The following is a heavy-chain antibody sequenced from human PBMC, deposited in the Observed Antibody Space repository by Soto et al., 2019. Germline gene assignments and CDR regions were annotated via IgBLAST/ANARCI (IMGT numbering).Heavy chain of an antibody. D-gene: IGHD2-2*01. CDR2: INPNSGGT. V-gene: IGHV1-2*02. CDR1: GFTFSAYY. Sequence: QVQLVQSGAEVKKPGASVKVSCKASGFTFSAYYIYWVRQAPGQGLEWIGWINPNSGGTNNAQKFQGRVTMTRDTSTSTVYMELSALIPDDTAVYYCARSLLDEYISSWRSAYYGMDVWGQGTTVTVSS. J-gene: IGHJ6*02. CDR3: ARSLLDEYISSWRSAYYGMDV.